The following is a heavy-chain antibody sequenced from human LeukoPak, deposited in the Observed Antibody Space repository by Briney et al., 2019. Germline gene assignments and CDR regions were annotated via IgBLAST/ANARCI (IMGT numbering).Heavy chain of an antibody. CDR1: GFTFSTYD. CDR2: ISGSGGST. Sequence: GGTLRLSCAASGFTFSTYDMSWVRQAPGKGLEWVSGISGSGGSTYYADSVKGRFTISRDNSKNTLYLQMNSLGVEDTAVYYCASILKWFVYEYWGQGTLVTVSS. D-gene: IGHD3-10*01. J-gene: IGHJ4*02. CDR3: ASILKWFVYEY. V-gene: IGHV3-23*01.